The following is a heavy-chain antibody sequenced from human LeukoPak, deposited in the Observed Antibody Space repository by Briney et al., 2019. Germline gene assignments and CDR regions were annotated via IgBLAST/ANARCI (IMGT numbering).Heavy chain of an antibody. J-gene: IGHJ4*01. CDR1: GGSLSYYY. V-gene: IGHV4-39*01. CDR3: ARHFDY. CDR2: ISYSGNT. Sequence: SETLSLTCAVYGGSLSYYYWSWIRQPPGKGLEWIGSISYSGNTYYNPSLKSRLTISADASKSQFSLRLSSVTAADTAVYYCARHFDYWGHGTLVTVSS.